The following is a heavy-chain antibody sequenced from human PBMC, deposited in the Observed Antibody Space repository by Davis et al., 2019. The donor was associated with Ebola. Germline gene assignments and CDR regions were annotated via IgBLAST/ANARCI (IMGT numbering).Heavy chain of an antibody. CDR2: ISNSGTTI. CDR3: ARSSIAARPGYYYGMDI. D-gene: IGHD6-6*01. CDR1: GFTFSSYE. V-gene: IGHV3-48*03. Sequence: GESLKISCAASGFTFSSYEMNWVRQAPGKGLEWVSYISNSGTTIFYSDSVKGRFTVSRDNAKNSLYLHMNSLRAEDTAVYYCARSSIAARPGYYYGMDIWGQGTTVTVSS. J-gene: IGHJ6*02.